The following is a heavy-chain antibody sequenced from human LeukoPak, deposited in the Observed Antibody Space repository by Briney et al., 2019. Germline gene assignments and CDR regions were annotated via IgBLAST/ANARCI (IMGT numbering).Heavy chain of an antibody. D-gene: IGHD3-9*01. V-gene: IGHV4-39*01. CDR3: ARQDYDILTGYPNWFDP. J-gene: IGHJ5*02. CDR2: IYYSGST. CDR1: GGSISSSSYY. Sequence: SETLFLTCTVSGGSISSSSYYWGWIRQPPGKGLEWIGSIYYSGSTYYNPSLKSRVTISVDTSKNQFSLKLSSVTAADTAVYYCARQDYDILTGYPNWFDPWGQGTLVTVSS.